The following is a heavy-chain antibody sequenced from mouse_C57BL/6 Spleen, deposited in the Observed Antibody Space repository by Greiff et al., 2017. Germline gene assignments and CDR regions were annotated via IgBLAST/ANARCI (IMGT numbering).Heavy chain of an antibody. V-gene: IGHV5-17*01. CDR1: GFTFSDYG. CDR3: ARGDGSSYYWYFDV. Sequence: DVHLVESGGGLVKPGGSLKLSCAASGFTFSDYGMHWVRQAPEKGLEWVAYISSGSSTIYYADTVKGRFTISRDNAKNTLFLQMTSLRSEDTAMYYCARGDGSSYYWYFDVWGTGTTVTVSS. J-gene: IGHJ1*03. D-gene: IGHD1-1*01. CDR2: ISSGSSTI.